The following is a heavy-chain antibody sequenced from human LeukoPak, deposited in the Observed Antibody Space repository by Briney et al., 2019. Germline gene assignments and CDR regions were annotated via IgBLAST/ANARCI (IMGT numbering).Heavy chain of an antibody. D-gene: IGHD2-2*01. CDR3: ARGNIVVVPAAIGWFDP. CDR2: VFYSGST. CDR1: GGSISRYY. V-gene: IGHV4-59*08. J-gene: IGHJ5*02. Sequence: SETLSLTCTVSGGSISRYYWSWIRRPPGKGLEWIGYVFYSGSTTYSPSLKSRVTISVDMSRNQFSLKLSSVTAADTAVYYCARGNIVVVPAAIGWFDPWGQGTLVTVSS.